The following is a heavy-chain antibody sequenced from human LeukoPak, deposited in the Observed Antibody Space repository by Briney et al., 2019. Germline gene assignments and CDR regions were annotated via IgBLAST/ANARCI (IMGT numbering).Heavy chain of an antibody. Sequence: SVKVSCKASGGTFSSYAISWVRQAPGQGIEWMGRIIPIFGTANYAQKFQGRVTITTDESTSTAYMELSSLRSEDTAVYYCAREWQIDNRFDYWGQGTLVTVSS. D-gene: IGHD1-14*01. V-gene: IGHV1-69*05. J-gene: IGHJ4*02. CDR2: IIPIFGTA. CDR1: GGTFSSYA. CDR3: AREWQIDNRFDY.